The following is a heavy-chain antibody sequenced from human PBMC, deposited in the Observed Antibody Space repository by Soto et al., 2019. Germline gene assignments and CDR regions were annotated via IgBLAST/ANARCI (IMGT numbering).Heavy chain of an antibody. CDR1: GFTFSSYA. Sequence: PGGSLRLSCAASGFTFSSYAMHWVRQAPGKGLEWVAVISYDGSNKYYADSVKGRFTISRDNSKNTLYLQMNSLRAEDTAVYYCAREGSTAMVSDYFDYWGQGTLVTVSS. V-gene: IGHV3-30-3*01. CDR3: AREGSTAMVSDYFDY. CDR2: ISYDGSNK. J-gene: IGHJ4*02. D-gene: IGHD5-18*01.